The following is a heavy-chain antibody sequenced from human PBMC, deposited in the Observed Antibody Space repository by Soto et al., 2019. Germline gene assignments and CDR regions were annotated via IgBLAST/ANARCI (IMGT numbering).Heavy chain of an antibody. Sequence: QVQLVESGGGVVQPGGSLRLSCAASGFTFSYYGFHWVRQAPGKGLEWVAVMHTGGNEKYYVDSVKGRFTVSRDDSRNRVYLEMSGLSAEDTAEYFCARDVDTSGHYSHFDRWGRG. V-gene: IGHV3-33*08. D-gene: IGHD3-22*01. CDR3: ARDVDTSGHYSHFDR. CDR1: GFTFSYYG. J-gene: IGHJ4*02. CDR2: MHTGGNEK.